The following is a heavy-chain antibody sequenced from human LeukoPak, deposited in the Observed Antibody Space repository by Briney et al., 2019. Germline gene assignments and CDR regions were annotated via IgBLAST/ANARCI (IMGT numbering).Heavy chain of an antibody. D-gene: IGHD3-16*01. V-gene: IGHV3-30*18. CDR3: AKSRGTYYYYYGMDV. CDR1: GFTFSSYG. Sequence: GRSLRLSCAASGFTFSSYGMHWVRQAPGKGLEWVAVISYDGSNKYCADSVKGRFTISRDNSKNTLYLQMNSLRAEDTAVYYCAKSRGTYYYYYGMDVWGQGTTVTVSS. CDR2: ISYDGSNK. J-gene: IGHJ6*02.